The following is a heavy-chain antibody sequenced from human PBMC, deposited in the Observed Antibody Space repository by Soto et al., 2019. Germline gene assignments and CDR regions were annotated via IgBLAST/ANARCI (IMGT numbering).Heavy chain of an antibody. CDR1: GGSKSEYF. CDR3: GSDAYDSSGSPYPAY. D-gene: IGHD3-10*01. J-gene: IGHJ4*02. CDR2: IYYLGST. Sequence: KTSETLSLTCSVCGGSKSEYFWSWIRQNPGKGLEWIGNIYYLGSTDYKPSLKRRVTTSVDRSKRQFSLRLTSVTAADTAGCYCGSDAYDSSGSPYPAYWGPGTQFTVSS. V-gene: IGHV4-59*01.